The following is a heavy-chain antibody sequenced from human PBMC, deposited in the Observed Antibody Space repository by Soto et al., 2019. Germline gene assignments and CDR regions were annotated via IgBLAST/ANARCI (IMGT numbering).Heavy chain of an antibody. CDR1: GGNFSSYA. D-gene: IGHD6-25*01. Sequence: QGQLVQSGAEVKKPGSSVKVSCKAAGGNFSSYAISWVRQAPGQGLEWMGGIIPIFGTANYAQKSQGRVTITTDESTSTAYMELSSLRSEDTAVYYWARAADYYYYGMYVCGQGTTVTVSS. CDR3: ARAADYYYYGMYV. V-gene: IGHV1-69*01. CDR2: IIPIFGTA. J-gene: IGHJ6*01.